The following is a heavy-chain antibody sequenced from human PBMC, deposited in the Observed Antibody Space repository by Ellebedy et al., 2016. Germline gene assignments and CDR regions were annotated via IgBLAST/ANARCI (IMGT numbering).Heavy chain of an antibody. Sequence: GGSLRLXXAASGFTFSSYAMGWVRQAQGKGLELVSVISISGANTYYTDSVKGRFTISRDNPKNTVYLQMNSLRAEDTAVYYCAKRLSPTPSPYGDSWGQGTLVTVSS. CDR3: AKRLSPTPSPYGDS. V-gene: IGHV3-23*01. J-gene: IGHJ4*02. D-gene: IGHD4-17*01. CDR1: GFTFSSYA. CDR2: ISISGANT.